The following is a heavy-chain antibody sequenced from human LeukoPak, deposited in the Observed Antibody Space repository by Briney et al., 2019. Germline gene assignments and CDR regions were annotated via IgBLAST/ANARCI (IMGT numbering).Heavy chain of an antibody. J-gene: IGHJ4*02. Sequence: GGSLRLSCAASGFTFSNYAMSWVRQAPGKGLEWVSTISGSGGSTYYADSVKGRFTISRDNSKNTLYLQMNSLRAEDTAVYYCAKDPGAFPYFFDSWGQGTLVTVSS. CDR1: GFTFSNYA. CDR3: AKDPGAFPYFFDS. D-gene: IGHD4/OR15-4a*01. CDR2: ISGSGGST. V-gene: IGHV3-23*01.